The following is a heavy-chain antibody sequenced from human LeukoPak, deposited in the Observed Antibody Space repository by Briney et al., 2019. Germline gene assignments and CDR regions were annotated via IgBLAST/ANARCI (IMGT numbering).Heavy chain of an antibody. V-gene: IGHV3-23*01. CDR3: AKRRGLELLYYYYMDV. Sequence: GGSLRLSCAASGFTFSTYAMSWVRQAPGKGLEWVSAISANGASTFYADSVKGRFTISRDNSKNTLYLQMNSLRAEDTAVYYCAKRRGLELLYYYYMDVWGKGTTVTVSS. J-gene: IGHJ6*03. CDR2: ISANGAST. D-gene: IGHD1-7*01. CDR1: GFTFSTYA.